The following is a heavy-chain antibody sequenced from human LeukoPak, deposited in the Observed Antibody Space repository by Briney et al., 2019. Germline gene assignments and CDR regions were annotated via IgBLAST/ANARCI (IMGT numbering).Heavy chain of an antibody. CDR1: GGSISDYY. CDR2: IHSSGSA. J-gene: IGHJ5*02. D-gene: IGHD3-10*01. CDR3: ARNSYYYQTHDT. V-gene: IGHV4-59*08. Sequence: PSETLSLTCTVSGGSISDYYWSWIRQPPGKGLEWIGYIHSSGSANYKPSLERRVTISVDTSKNQCSLKVSSVTAADTAKYYCARNSYYYQTHDTWGQGTLVTVSS.